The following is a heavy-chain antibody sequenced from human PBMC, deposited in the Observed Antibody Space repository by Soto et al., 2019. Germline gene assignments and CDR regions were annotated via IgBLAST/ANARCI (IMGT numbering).Heavy chain of an antibody. Sequence: PSETLSLTCSVSGGSISSSNFYWGWIRQPPGKGMEWIGSIYYSGSTSYNPSLKSRVTISVDTSKSQFSLKLSSVTAADTAVYYCARHRGPYSSSWFDYWGQGALVTVS. CDR1: GGSISSSNFY. CDR3: ARHRGPYSSSWFDY. J-gene: IGHJ5*01. D-gene: IGHD6-13*01. V-gene: IGHV4-39*01. CDR2: IYYSGST.